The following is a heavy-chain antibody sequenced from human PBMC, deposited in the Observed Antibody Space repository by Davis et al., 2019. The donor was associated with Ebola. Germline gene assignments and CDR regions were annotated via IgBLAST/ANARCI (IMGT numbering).Heavy chain of an antibody. CDR1: GGTFSSYA. CDR3: GRDGEDLINYYYGMDV. CDR2: IIPIFGTA. J-gene: IGHJ6*02. V-gene: IGHV1-69*06. Sequence: SVKVSCKASGGTFSSYAISWVRQAPGQGLEWMGGIIPIFGTANYAQKFQGRVTITADKSTSTAYMELSSLRSEDTAVYYCGRDGEDLINYYYGMDVWGPGTTVTVSS.